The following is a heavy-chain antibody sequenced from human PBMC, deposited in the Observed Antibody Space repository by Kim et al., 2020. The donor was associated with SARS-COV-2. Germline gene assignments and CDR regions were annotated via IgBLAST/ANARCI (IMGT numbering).Heavy chain of an antibody. D-gene: IGHD3-16*01. CDR2: ISGSGGGT. CDR3: AKGIWGSYGYGH. Sequence: GGSLRLSCAASGFTFSSYAMSWVRQAPGKGLEWVSGISGSGGGTYYADSVKGRFTIYRDNSKNTLYLQMNSLRAEDTAVYYCAKGIWGSYGYGHWGQGTLVTVSS. CDR1: GFTFSSYA. J-gene: IGHJ5*02. V-gene: IGHV3-23*01.